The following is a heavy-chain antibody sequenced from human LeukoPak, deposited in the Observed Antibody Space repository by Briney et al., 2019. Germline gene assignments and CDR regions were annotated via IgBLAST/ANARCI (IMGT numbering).Heavy chain of an antibody. CDR2: IYSGGST. D-gene: IGHD3-22*01. Sequence: GGSLRLSCAASGFTVSSNYMSWVRQAPGKGLEWVSVIYSGGSTYYADSVKGRFTISRDNSKNTLYLQMNSLRAEDTAVYYCARMWNWGYYDYWGQGTLVTVSS. CDR1: GFTVSSNY. V-gene: IGHV3-53*01. J-gene: IGHJ4*02. CDR3: ARMWNWGYYDY.